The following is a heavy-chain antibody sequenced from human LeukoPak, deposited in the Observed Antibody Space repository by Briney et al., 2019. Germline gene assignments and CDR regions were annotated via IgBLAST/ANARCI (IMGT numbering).Heavy chain of an antibody. V-gene: IGHV4-59*01. CDR1: GGSISSYY. Sequence: SETLSLTCTVSGGSISSYYRSWIRQPPGKGLEWIGYIYYSGSTNYNPSLKSRVTISVDTSKNQFSLKLSSVTAADTAVYYCARDRAHYDILTGPIGGWFDPWGQGTLVTVSS. CDR3: ARDRAHYDILTGPIGGWFDP. D-gene: IGHD3-9*01. CDR2: IYYSGST. J-gene: IGHJ5*02.